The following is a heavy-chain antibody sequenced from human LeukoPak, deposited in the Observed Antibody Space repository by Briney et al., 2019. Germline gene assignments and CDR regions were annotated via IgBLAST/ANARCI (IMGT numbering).Heavy chain of an antibody. J-gene: IGHJ4*02. CDR3: ARDHY. CDR2: INPNSGGT. CDR1: GYTFTAYY. Sequence: GASVKVPCKASGYTFTAYYMQWVRQAPGQGLEWMGWINPNSGGTDYAQKFQGRVTMTRDTSISTAYMVLSNLRSDDTAVYYCARDHYWGQGTPVTVSS. V-gene: IGHV1-2*02.